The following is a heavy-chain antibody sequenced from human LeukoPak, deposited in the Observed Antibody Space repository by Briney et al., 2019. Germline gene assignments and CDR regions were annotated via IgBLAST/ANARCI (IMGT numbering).Heavy chain of an antibody. Sequence: SPSQTLSLTCTVSGGSISSGSYYWSWIRQPAGKGLEWIGTIHYSGNTYYNPSLRSRLTISLDTSNNQFSLKLSSVTAADTAVYYCATYTEDYSGPAFAPWGQGTLVIVSS. CDR2: IHYSGNT. V-gene: IGHV4-61*02. J-gene: IGHJ5*02. D-gene: IGHD3-16*01. CDR3: ATYTEDYSGPAFAP. CDR1: GGSISSGSYY.